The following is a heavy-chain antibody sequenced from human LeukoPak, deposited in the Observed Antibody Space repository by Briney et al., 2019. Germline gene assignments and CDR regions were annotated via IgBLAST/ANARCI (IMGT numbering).Heavy chain of an antibody. V-gene: IGHV4-61*02. Sequence: SETLSLTCTVSGGSISSGSYYWSWIRQPAGKGLEWIGRIYTSGSTNYNPSLKSRVPISVDTSKNQFSLKLSSVTAADTAVYYCARETKQLEKTAWGQGTLVTVSS. CDR1: GGSISSGSYY. CDR2: IYTSGST. CDR3: ARETKQLEKTA. J-gene: IGHJ5*02. D-gene: IGHD1-1*01.